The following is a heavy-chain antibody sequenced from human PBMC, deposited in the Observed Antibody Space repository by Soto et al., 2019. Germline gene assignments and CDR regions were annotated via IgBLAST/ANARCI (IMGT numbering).Heavy chain of an antibody. D-gene: IGHD2-15*01. Sequence: PSETLSLTCSVSGGSISSYYWSWIRQPPGKGLEWIGYIYYSGSTNYNPSLKGRVTISVDTSKNQFSLKLSSVTAADTAVYYCARGFATFDYWGQGTLVTVSS. CDR3: ARGFATFDY. J-gene: IGHJ4*02. V-gene: IGHV4-59*01. CDR2: IYYSGST. CDR1: GGSISSYY.